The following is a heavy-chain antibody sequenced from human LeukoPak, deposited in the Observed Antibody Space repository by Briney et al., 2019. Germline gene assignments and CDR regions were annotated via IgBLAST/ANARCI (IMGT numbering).Heavy chain of an antibody. Sequence: GSSVKVSCKASGGTFSSYAISWVRQAPGQGLEWMGGIIPIFGTANYAQKFQGRVTITADESTSTAYMELSSLRSEDTAVYYCARDRRPTVTNYLDYWGQGTLVTVSS. CDR2: IIPIFGTA. D-gene: IGHD4-17*01. CDR1: GGTFSSYA. CDR3: ARDRRPTVTNYLDY. V-gene: IGHV1-69*01. J-gene: IGHJ4*02.